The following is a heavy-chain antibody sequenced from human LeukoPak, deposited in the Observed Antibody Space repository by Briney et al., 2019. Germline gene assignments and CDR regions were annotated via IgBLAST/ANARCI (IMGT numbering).Heavy chain of an antibody. D-gene: IGHD3-10*01. CDR3: ARDKVRGVTGWLDL. Sequence: ASVKVSCKACGGTFCSYAISWVRQAPGQGLEWMGRIIPILGIANYAQKFQGRVTITADKSTSTAYMELSSLRSEDTAVYYCARDKVRGVTGWLDLWGQGTLVTVSS. CDR2: IIPILGIA. CDR1: GGTFCSYA. J-gene: IGHJ5*02. V-gene: IGHV1-69*04.